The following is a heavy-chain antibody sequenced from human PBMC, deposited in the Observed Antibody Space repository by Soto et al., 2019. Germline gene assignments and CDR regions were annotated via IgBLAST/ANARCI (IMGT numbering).Heavy chain of an antibody. V-gene: IGHV1-8*01. CDR2: MNPNSGNT. Sequence: GASVKVSCKASGYTFTSYDINWVRQATGQGLEWMGWMNPNSGNTDYAQKFQGRVTMTRNTSISTAYMELSSLRSEDTAVYYCARERSAAGAGWFDPWGQGTLVT. J-gene: IGHJ5*02. CDR1: GYTFTSYD. D-gene: IGHD6-13*01. CDR3: ARERSAAGAGWFDP.